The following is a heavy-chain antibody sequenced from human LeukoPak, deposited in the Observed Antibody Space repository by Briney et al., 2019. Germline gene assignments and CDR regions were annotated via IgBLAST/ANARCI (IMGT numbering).Heavy chain of an antibody. CDR3: ARDKAAGDIVVVPAAIRFDP. D-gene: IGHD2-2*01. Sequence: ASVRVSCKASGYTFTSYDINWVRQATGQGLEWMGWMNPNSGNTGYAQKFQGRVTMTRNTSISTAYMELSSLRSEDTAVYYCARDKAAGDIVVVPAAIRFDPWGQRTLVTVSS. V-gene: IGHV1-8*01. CDR2: MNPNSGNT. CDR1: GYTFTSYD. J-gene: IGHJ5*02.